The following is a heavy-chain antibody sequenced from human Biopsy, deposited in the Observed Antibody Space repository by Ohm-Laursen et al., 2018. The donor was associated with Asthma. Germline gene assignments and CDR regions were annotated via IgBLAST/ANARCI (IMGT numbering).Heavy chain of an antibody. CDR1: GGTFNTYV. V-gene: IGHV1-69*01. Sequence: SSVKVSCKSLGGTFNTYVIGWVRQAPGQGLEWMGGINSVFGTTTYPQKFQNRVTITADDSTSTVYMELSSLRSEDTAAYYCARKAGSCISRTCYSLDFWGQGTLVTVSS. D-gene: IGHD2-2*01. CDR3: ARKAGSCISRTCYSLDF. CDR2: INSVFGTT. J-gene: IGHJ4*02.